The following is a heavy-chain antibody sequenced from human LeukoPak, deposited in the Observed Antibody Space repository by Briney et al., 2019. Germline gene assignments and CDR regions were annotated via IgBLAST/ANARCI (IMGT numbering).Heavy chain of an antibody. CDR2: IYTSGST. D-gene: IGHD3-10*01. CDR3: ARDLGRRYYGSGSYYNP. Sequence: SETLSLTCTVSGGSISSGSYYWSWIRQPAGKGLEWIGRIYTSGSTNYNPSLKSRVTISVDTSKNQFSLKLSSVTAADTAVYYCARDLGRRYYGSGSYYNPWGQGTLATVSS. V-gene: IGHV4-61*02. J-gene: IGHJ5*02. CDR1: GGSISSGSYY.